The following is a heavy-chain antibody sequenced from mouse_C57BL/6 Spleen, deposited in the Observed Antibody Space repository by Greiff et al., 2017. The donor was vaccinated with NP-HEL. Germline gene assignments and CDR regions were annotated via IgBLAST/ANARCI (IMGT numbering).Heavy chain of an antibody. J-gene: IGHJ2*01. CDR1: GFTFSDYY. Sequence: DVLLVESGGGLVQPGGSLKLSCAASGFTFSDYYMSWVRQTPEKRLELVAYISNGGGSTYYPDPVKGRFTISRDNAKNTLYLQMSRLKSEDTAMYYCARYVLQLGQVDNWGQGTTLTVSS. V-gene: IGHV5-12*01. CDR2: ISNGGGST. D-gene: IGHD4-1*02. CDR3: ARYVLQLGQVDN.